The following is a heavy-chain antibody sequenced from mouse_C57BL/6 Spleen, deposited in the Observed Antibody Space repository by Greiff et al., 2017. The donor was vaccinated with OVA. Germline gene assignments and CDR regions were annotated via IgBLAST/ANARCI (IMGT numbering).Heavy chain of an antibody. Sequence: EVMLVESGGGLVKPGGSLKLSCAASGFTFSSYAMSWVRQTPEKRLEWVATISDGGSYTYYPDNVKGRFTISRDNAKNNLYLQMSHLKSEDTAMYYCARGRGYHDYDAWFAYWGQGTLVTVSA. J-gene: IGHJ3*01. V-gene: IGHV5-4*03. CDR1: GFTFSSYA. CDR3: ARGRGYHDYDAWFAY. CDR2: ISDGGSYT. D-gene: IGHD2-4*01.